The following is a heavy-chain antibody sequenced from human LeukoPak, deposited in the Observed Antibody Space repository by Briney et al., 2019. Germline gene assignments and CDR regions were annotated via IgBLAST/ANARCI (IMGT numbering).Heavy chain of an antibody. V-gene: IGHV3-30*04. D-gene: IGHD6-13*01. CDR1: GFTFSSYA. Sequence: PGGSLRLSCAASGFTFSSYAMSWVRQAPGKGLEWVAVISYDGSNKYYADSVKGRFTISRDNSKNTLYLQMNSLRAEDTAVYYCARAGSSSWYTNWFDPWGQGTLVTVSS. CDR3: ARAGSSSWYTNWFDP. CDR2: ISYDGSNK. J-gene: IGHJ5*02.